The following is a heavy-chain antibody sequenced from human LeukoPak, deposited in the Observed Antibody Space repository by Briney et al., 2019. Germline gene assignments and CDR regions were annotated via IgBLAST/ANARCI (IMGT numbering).Heavy chain of an antibody. V-gene: IGHV3-74*03. CDR2: INEHGIP. Sequence: GGSLRLSCAASGFTFRNYWMYWVRQAPGKGLVWIANINEHGIPMYEDSVKGRFTISRDNARDTLYLQMNSLRVDDTAVYYCARVRGGNWDRGTLVTVSS. J-gene: IGHJ1*01. CDR3: ARVRGGN. D-gene: IGHD3-16*01. CDR1: GFTFRNYW.